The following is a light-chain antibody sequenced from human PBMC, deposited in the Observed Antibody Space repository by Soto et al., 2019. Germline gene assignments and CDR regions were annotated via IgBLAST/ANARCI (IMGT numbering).Light chain of an antibody. V-gene: IGLV2-23*01. CDR2: DGT. Sequence: QSALTQPASVSGSPGQSITISCTRTSNDFGTYYFVSWYQQHPDKAPKLIIYDGTERPSGVSNRFSGSTSGNTASLTISGLQAEDEAHYYCCSYATYNMILGGGTKLTVL. J-gene: IGLJ2*01. CDR3: CSYATYNMI. CDR1: SNDFGTYYF.